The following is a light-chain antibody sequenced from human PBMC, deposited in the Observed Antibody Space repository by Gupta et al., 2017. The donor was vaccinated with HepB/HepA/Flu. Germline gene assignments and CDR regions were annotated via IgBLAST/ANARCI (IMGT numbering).Light chain of an antibody. J-gene: IGKJ3*01. CDR1: QTVSSY. CDR3: QQRSNWPPA. V-gene: IGKV3-11*01. Sequence: EIVLTQSPATLSLSPGERATLSCRASQTVSSYLAWYQQKPGKDPRLLIYDASNRATGIPARFSGSGSGTDFTLTISSLEPEDFAVYYCQQRSNWPPAFGPGTKVDIK. CDR2: DAS.